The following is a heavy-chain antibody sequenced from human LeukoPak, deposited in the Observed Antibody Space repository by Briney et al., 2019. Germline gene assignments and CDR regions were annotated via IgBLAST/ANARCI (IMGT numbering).Heavy chain of an antibody. CDR2: IYSSGTT. CDR1: GGSISSDLYY. Sequence: SQTLSLTCTVSGGSISSDLYYWSWIRQPAGKGLEWIGRIYSSGTTNYNPSLKSRVTISIERSKNQVSLMLNSVTAADTAVYYCAGGAHGSGSYAKWFDPWGQGTLVIVSS. D-gene: IGHD3-10*01. V-gene: IGHV4-61*02. CDR3: AGGAHGSGSYAKWFDP. J-gene: IGHJ5*02.